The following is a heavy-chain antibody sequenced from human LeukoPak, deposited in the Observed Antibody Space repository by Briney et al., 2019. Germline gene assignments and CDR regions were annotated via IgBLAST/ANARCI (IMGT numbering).Heavy chain of an antibody. CDR1: GGSISSYS. V-gene: IGHV4-4*07. Sequence: SGTLSLTCTVSGGSISSYSWSWIRQPAGKGLEWIGRIYTSGSTNYNPSLKSRVTMSVDTSKNQFSLKLSSVTAADTAVYYCARDFVIPEDAFDIWGQGTRVTVSS. D-gene: IGHD1-14*01. CDR2: IYTSGST. CDR3: ARDFVIPEDAFDI. J-gene: IGHJ3*02.